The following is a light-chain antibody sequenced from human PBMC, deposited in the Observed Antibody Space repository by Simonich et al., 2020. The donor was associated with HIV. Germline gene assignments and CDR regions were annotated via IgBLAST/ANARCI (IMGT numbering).Light chain of an antibody. V-gene: IGLV3-10*01. Sequence: SNELTQPPSVSVSPGQTARITCSGDALPKKYAYWYQQKSGQAPVLVISEDTKRPSGIPERFSGSSSGTMATLTISGAQVEDEADYYCYSTDSSGNHRVFGGGTKLTVL. CDR2: EDT. J-gene: IGLJ3*02. CDR3: YSTDSSGNHRV. CDR1: ALPKKY.